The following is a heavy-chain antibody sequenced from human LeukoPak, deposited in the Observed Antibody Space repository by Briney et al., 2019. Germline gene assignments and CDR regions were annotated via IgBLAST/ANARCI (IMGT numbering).Heavy chain of an antibody. J-gene: IGHJ4*02. CDR3: ARGRRIAAAGTKIRFDY. CDR1: GGSISSSNW. D-gene: IGHD6-13*01. V-gene: IGHV4-4*02. CDR2: IYHSGST. Sequence: PSGTLSLTCAVSGGSISSSNWWRWVRQPPGKGLEWIGEIYHSGSTNYNPSLKSRVTISVDKSKNQFSLKLSSVTAADTAVYYCARGRRIAAAGTKIRFDYWGQGTLVTVSS.